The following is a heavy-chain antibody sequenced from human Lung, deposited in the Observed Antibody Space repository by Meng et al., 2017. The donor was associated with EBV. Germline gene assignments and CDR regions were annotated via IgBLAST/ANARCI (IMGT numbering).Heavy chain of an antibody. D-gene: IGHD2/OR15-2a*01. CDR1: GCTIGTTGLA. J-gene: IGHJ5*01. CDR3: AHSFTTSGNWFDY. Sequence: PLKRFGPTWMRRTQTLTLTCPLPGCTIGTTGLAVGWIRQPPGHALEVLALIYWDGEKHYSPSLKRRLTIPKDTSKNQVILTMTKVYPVDTATYYCAHSFTTSGNWFDYWGQGALVTVSS. CDR2: IYWDGEK. V-gene: IGHV2-5*02.